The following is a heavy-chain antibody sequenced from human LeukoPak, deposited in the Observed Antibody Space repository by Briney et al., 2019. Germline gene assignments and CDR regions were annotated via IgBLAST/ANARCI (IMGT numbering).Heavy chain of an antibody. CDR3: ARDGGSYYVRFLDY. CDR1: GFTFSSYE. V-gene: IGHV3-48*03. J-gene: IGHJ4*02. D-gene: IGHD1-26*01. CDR2: ISSSGSTI. Sequence: GGSLRLSCAASGFTFSSYEMNWVRQAPGKGLEWVSYISSSGSTIYYADSVKGRFTISRDNAKNSLYLQMNSLRAEDTAVYYCARDGGSYYVRFLDYWGQGTLVTVSS.